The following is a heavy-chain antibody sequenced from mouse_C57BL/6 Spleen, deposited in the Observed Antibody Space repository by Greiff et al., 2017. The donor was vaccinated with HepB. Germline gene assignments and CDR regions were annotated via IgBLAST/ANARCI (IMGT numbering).Heavy chain of an antibody. CDR2: INPSTGGT. J-gene: IGHJ2*01. CDR1: GYSFTGYY. Sequence: EVNLVESGPELVKPGASVKISCKASGYSFTGYYMNWVKQSPEKSLEWIGEINPSTGGTTYNQKFKAKATLTVDKSSSTAYMQLKSLTSEDSAVYYCARMSNKYYFDYWGQGTTLTVSS. V-gene: IGHV1-42*01. CDR3: ARMSNKYYFDY. D-gene: IGHD2-5*01.